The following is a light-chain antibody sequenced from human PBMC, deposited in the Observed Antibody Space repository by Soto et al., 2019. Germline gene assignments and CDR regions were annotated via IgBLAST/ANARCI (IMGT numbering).Light chain of an antibody. CDR1: QSISSY. CDR2: AAS. V-gene: IGKV1-39*01. J-gene: IGKJ1*01. CDR3: QQTYTMPGT. Sequence: DIQMTQSPSSLSASVGDRVTITCRASQSISSYLNWYQQKPGKAPKLLIYAASSLQSGVPSRFSGSGSGTEFTLTISSLQPEDFATYYCQQTYTMPGTFGQGTKVDIK.